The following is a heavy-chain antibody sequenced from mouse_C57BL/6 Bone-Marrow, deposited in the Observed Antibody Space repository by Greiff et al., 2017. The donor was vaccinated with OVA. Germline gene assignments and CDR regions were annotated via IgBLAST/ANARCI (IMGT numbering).Heavy chain of an antibody. Sequence: DVQLVESGAGLVKPGGSLKLSCAASGFTFSSYAKSWVRQTPEKRLEWVAYISSGGDYTYYADTVKGRFTISRDNARNTLYLQMSSLKSEDTAMYYCTRDRGNWDKDYWGQGTTLTVSS. J-gene: IGHJ2*01. V-gene: IGHV5-9-1*02. CDR1: GFTFSSYA. CDR2: ISSGGDYT. CDR3: TRDRGNWDKDY. D-gene: IGHD4-1*01.